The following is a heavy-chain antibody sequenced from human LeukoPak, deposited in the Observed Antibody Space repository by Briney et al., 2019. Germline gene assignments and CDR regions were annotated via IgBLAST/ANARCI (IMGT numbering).Heavy chain of an antibody. D-gene: IGHD6-13*01. CDR3: TRGPLAVAGSPLFY. J-gene: IGHJ4*02. CDR2: IIPILGIA. Sequence: SVKVSCKASGGTFSSYAISWVRQAPGQGLEWMGRIIPILGIANYAQKFQGRVTITADKSTSTAYMELRSLRSDDTAVYYCTRGPLAVAGSPLFYWGQGTLVTVSS. CDR1: GGTFSSYA. V-gene: IGHV1-69*04.